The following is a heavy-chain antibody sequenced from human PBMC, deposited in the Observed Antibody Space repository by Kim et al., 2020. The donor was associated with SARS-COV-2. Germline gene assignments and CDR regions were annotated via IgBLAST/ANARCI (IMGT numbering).Heavy chain of an antibody. V-gene: IGHV1-46*01. CDR3: ARDFGYFGVLRYPFGEYYYYYGMDV. D-gene: IGHD3-9*01. J-gene: IGHJ6*02. CDR2: INPSGGST. Sequence: ASVKVSCKASGYTFTSYYMHWVRQAPGQGLEWMGIINPSGGSTSYAQKFQGRVTMTRDTSTSTVYMELSSLRSEDTAVYYCARDFGYFGVLRYPFGEYYYYYGMDVWGQGTTVTVSS. CDR1: GYTFTSYY.